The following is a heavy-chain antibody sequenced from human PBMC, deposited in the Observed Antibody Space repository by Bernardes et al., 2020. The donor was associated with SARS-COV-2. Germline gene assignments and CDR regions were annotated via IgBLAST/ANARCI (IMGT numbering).Heavy chain of an antibody. CDR2: IYYSGST. D-gene: IGHD6-6*01. CDR3: ARDITNFGAARHYYYGMDV. J-gene: IGHJ6*02. V-gene: IGHV4-59*01. Sequence: SETLSLTCTVSGGSISSYYWSWIRQPPGKGLEWIGYIYYSGSTNYNPSLKSRVTISVDTSKNQFSLKLSSVTAADTAVYYCARDITNFGAARHYYYGMDVWGQGTTVTVSS. CDR1: GGSISSYY.